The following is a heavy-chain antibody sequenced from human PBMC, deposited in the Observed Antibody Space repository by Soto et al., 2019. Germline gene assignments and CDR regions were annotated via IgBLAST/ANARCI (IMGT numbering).Heavy chain of an antibody. Sequence: SETLSLTCTVSGGSISSYYWGWIRQPPGKGLEWIGYIYYSGSTNYNPSLKSRVTISVDTSKNQFSLKLSSVTAADTAVYYCARDSLKGAAAGPSTTWYYYYGMDVWGQGTTVTVSS. J-gene: IGHJ6*02. D-gene: IGHD6-13*01. CDR3: ARDSLKGAAAGPSTTWYYYYGMDV. CDR1: GGSISSYY. CDR2: IYYSGST. V-gene: IGHV4-59*01.